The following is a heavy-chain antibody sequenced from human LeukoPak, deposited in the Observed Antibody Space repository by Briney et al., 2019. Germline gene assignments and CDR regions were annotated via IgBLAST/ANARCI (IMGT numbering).Heavy chain of an antibody. J-gene: IGHJ6*02. Sequence: GASVKVSCKVSGYTLTELSMHWVRQAPGKGLEWMGGFDPEDGETIYAQKFQGRVTMTEDTSTDTAYMELSSLRSEDTAVYYCATPGIAVAGSHYYYGMDVWGQGTTVTVSS. D-gene: IGHD6-19*01. V-gene: IGHV1-24*01. CDR3: ATPGIAVAGSHYYYGMDV. CDR2: FDPEDGET. CDR1: GYTLTELS.